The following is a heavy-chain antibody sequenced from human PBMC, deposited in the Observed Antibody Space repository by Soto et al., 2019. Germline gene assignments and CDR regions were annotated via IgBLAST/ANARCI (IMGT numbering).Heavy chain of an antibody. D-gene: IGHD3-10*01. CDR3: SRETLWFGESPKS. J-gene: IGHJ4*02. Sequence: EVHLVESGGGSVQPGGSLRISCGASGFTFGSYWMDWVRQVPGKGLVWVSRINGDGRITTYADSVKGRFTISRDNAGSTLYLQMNSLSVDDTAVYYCSRETLWFGESPKSGGQGTLVTVSS. V-gene: IGHV3-74*01. CDR1: GFTFGSYW. CDR2: INGDGRIT.